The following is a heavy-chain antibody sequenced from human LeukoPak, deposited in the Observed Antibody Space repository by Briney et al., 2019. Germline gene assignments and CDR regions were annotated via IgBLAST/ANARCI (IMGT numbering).Heavy chain of an antibody. CDR3: ATQRGAHYDFWSGHFNNWFDP. Sequence: PSETLSLTCTVSGGSISSSSYYWGWIRQPPGKGLEWIGSIYYSGSTYYNPSLKSRVTISVDTSKNQFSLKLSSVTAADTAVSYCATQRGAHYDFWSGHFNNWFDPWRQGTLVTVSS. CDR2: IYYSGST. D-gene: IGHD3-3*01. CDR1: GGSISSSSYY. V-gene: IGHV4-39*01. J-gene: IGHJ5*02.